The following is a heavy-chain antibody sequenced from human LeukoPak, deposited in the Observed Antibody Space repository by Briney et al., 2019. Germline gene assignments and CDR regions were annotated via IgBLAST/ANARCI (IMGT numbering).Heavy chain of an antibody. CDR3: ARDLVGYYGSGSYPSDY. D-gene: IGHD3-10*01. CDR2: INPNSGGT. V-gene: IGHV1-2*02. CDR1: GYTFTGYY. J-gene: IGHJ4*02. Sequence: GASVKVSCKASGYTFTGYYTHRVRQAPGQGLEWMGWINPNSGGTNYAQKFQGRVTMTRDTSISTVYMELSRLRSDDTAVYYCARDLVGYYGSGSYPSDYWGQGTLVTVSS.